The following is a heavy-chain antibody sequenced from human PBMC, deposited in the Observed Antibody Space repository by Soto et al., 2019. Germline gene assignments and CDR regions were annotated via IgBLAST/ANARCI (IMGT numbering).Heavy chain of an antibody. Sequence: LRLSCAASGFTFSSYAMHWVRQAPGKGLEWVAVISYDGSNKYYADSVKGRFTISRDNSKNTLYLQMNSLRAEDTAVYYCAREWRNCSRTSCDYYYYYGMDVWGQGTTVTVSS. J-gene: IGHJ6*02. CDR2: ISYDGSNK. CDR1: GFTFSSYA. V-gene: IGHV3-30-3*01. D-gene: IGHD2-2*01. CDR3: AREWRNCSRTSCDYYYYYGMDV.